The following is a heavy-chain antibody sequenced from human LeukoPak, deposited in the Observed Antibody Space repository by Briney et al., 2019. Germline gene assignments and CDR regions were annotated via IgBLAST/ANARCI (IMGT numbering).Heavy chain of an antibody. V-gene: IGHV3-21*01. CDR2: ISTSSSYI. Sequence: GGSLRLSCAASGFTFSSSGMHWVRQAPGKGLEWVSCISTSSSYIYYADSVKGRFTTSRDNAKNSLYLQMNSLRAEDTAVYYCARDLRSSGYYAFDYWGQGTLVTVSS. CDR1: GFTFSSSG. D-gene: IGHD3-22*01. J-gene: IGHJ4*02. CDR3: ARDLRSSGYYAFDY.